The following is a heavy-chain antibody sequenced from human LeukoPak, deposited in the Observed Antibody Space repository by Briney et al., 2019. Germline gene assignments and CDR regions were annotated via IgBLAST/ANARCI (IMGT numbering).Heavy chain of an antibody. V-gene: IGHV4-59*01. CDR1: GGSISGYY. Sequence: SETLSLTCTVSGGSISGYYWSWIRQPPGKGLEWIGYIYYSGSTNYNPSLKSRVTISVDTSKNQFSLKLSSVTAADTAVYYCARDDSSSDHDAFDIWGQGTMVTVSS. CDR2: IYYSGST. CDR3: ARDDSSSDHDAFDI. D-gene: IGHD6-19*01. J-gene: IGHJ3*02.